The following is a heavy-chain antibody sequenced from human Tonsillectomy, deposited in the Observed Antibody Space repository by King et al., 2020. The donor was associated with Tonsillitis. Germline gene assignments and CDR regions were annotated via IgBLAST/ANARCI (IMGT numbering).Heavy chain of an antibody. CDR2: IYHSGST. CDR3: ARGGEVDTAMVYNWYFDL. V-gene: IGHV4-30-2*01. D-gene: IGHD5-18*01. CDR1: GGSISSGGYS. Sequence: QLQLQESGSGLVKPSQTLSLTCAVSGGSISSGGYSWSWIRQPPGKGLEWIGYIYHSGSTYYNPSLKSRVTISVDRSKNQFSLKLSSVTAADTAVYYCARGGEVDTAMVYNWYFDLWGRGTLVTVSS. J-gene: IGHJ2*01.